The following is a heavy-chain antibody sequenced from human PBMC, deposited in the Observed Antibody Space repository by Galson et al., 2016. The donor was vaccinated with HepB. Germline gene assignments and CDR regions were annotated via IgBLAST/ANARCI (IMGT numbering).Heavy chain of an antibody. Sequence: SLRLSCAASGFMFSTHNMNWVRQAPGKGLEWVSYIESTGSPIYYADSVKGRFIISRDNAKNSLDLQMNSLRDEDTAVYYCASDGGFGIHFDSWGQGTLVTVSS. J-gene: IGHJ4*02. CDR3: ASDGGFGIHFDS. V-gene: IGHV3-48*02. CDR2: IESTGSPI. D-gene: IGHD2-15*01. CDR1: GFMFSTHN.